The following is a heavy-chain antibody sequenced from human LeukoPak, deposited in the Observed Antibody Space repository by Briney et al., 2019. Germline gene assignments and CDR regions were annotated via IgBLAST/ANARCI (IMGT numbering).Heavy chain of an antibody. V-gene: IGHV3-30-3*01. CDR1: GFTFSSYA. CDR3: ARDRFLGYYYDSSGYGMDV. J-gene: IGHJ6*02. D-gene: IGHD3-22*01. CDR2: ISYDGSNK. Sequence: GGSLRLSCAASGFTFSSYAMHWVRQAPGKGLEWVAVISYDGSNKYYADSVKGRFTISRDNSKNTLYLQMNSLRAEDTAVYYCARDRFLGYYYDSSGYGMDVWGQGTTVTVSS.